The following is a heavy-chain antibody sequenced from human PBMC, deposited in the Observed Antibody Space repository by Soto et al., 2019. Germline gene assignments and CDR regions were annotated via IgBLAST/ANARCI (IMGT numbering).Heavy chain of an antibody. CDR3: ASLGCTNGVCLSWAFDI. J-gene: IGHJ3*02. D-gene: IGHD2-8*01. Sequence: GGSLRLSCAASGFTFSSYSMNWVRQAPGKGLEWVSYISSSSSTIYYADSVKGRFTISRDNAKNSLYLQMNSLRAEDTAVYYCASLGCTNGVCLSWAFDIWGQGTMVTVSS. V-gene: IGHV3-48*01. CDR2: ISSSSSTI. CDR1: GFTFSSYS.